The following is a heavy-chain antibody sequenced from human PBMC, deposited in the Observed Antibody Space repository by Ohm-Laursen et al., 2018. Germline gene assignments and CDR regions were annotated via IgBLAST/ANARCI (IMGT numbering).Heavy chain of an antibody. V-gene: IGHV1-69*01. J-gene: IGHJ6*02. CDR2: IIPIFGTA. Sequence: GSSVKVSCKASGGTSSSYAISWVRQAPGQGLEWMGGIIPIFGTANYAQKFQGRVTITADESTSTAYMELSSLRSEDTAVYYCARHAYCGGDCYSPYYYYGMDVWGQGTTVTVSS. CDR3: ARHAYCGGDCYSPYYYYGMDV. CDR1: GGTSSSYA. D-gene: IGHD2-21*02.